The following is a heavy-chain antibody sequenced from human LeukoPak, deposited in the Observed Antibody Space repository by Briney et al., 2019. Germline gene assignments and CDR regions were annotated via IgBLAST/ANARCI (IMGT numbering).Heavy chain of an antibody. CDR2: ISGSGGST. CDR3: AKDPTVSYYFDY. Sequence: PGGSLRLSCTASGFTFSTHPMSWVRQAPGKGLEWVSAISGSGGSTYYADSVKGRFTISRDNSKNTLYLQMNSLRAEDTAVYYCAKDPTVSYYFDYWGQGTLVTVSS. CDR1: GFTFSTHP. V-gene: IGHV3-23*01. J-gene: IGHJ4*02. D-gene: IGHD4-17*01.